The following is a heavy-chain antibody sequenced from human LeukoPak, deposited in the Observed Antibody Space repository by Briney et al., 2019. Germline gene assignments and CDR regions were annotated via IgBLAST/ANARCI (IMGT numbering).Heavy chain of an antibody. CDR3: ARVATISLEY. Sequence: SQTLSLTCTVSGGSISSVNYYWSWIRQPAGKGLEWIGRVYTSGSTNYNPSLKSRVIISVDTSKNQFSLKLSSVTAADTAVYYCARVATISLEYWGQGTLVTVSS. J-gene: IGHJ4*02. D-gene: IGHD5-12*01. CDR2: VYTSGST. CDR1: GGSISSVNYY. V-gene: IGHV4-61*02.